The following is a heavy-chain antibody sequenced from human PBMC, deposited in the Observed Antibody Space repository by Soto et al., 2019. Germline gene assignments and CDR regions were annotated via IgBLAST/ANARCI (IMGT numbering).Heavy chain of an antibody. CDR3: AREGLYGSSQDNTFDI. CDR2: MNPNSGNT. CDR1: GYTFNRHD. J-gene: IGHJ3*02. Sequence: QVQLVQSGAEVKKSGASVRISCKASGYTFNRHDINWVRQATEQGPEWIGWMNPNSGNTGYAQKFQGRVTMTRDSSITTAYMDLSSLTSEDTAIYYCAREGLYGSSQDNTFDIWGQGTTVTVSS. V-gene: IGHV1-8*01. D-gene: IGHD6-19*01.